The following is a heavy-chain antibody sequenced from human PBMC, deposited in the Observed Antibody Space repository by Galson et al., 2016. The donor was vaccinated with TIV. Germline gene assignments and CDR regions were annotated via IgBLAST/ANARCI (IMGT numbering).Heavy chain of an antibody. V-gene: IGHV1-69*02. D-gene: IGHD3-3*01. J-gene: IGHJ6*03. Sequence: SCKASGGTFSSFTISWVRQAPGQGLEWMGRIIPILGIANYAQKFQGRLSIIADKSTSTAYMEMSSLRSEDTAVYYCSSDDEGDSRSGSYRVGYYNFMDVWGKGTTVTVSS. CDR1: GGTFSSFT. CDR2: IIPILGIA. CDR3: SSDDEGDSRSGSYRVGYYNFMDV.